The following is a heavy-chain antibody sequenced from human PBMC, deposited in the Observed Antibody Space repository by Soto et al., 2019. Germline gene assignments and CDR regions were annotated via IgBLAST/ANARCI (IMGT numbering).Heavy chain of an antibody. CDR2: IYYTGST. D-gene: IGHD3-9*01. V-gene: IGHV4-39*07. CDR3: ARGFAIDWYTYYFDY. Sequence: PSETLSLTCTVSGGSISSGGYYWSWIRQHPGKGLEWIGYIYYTGSTYYNPSLTPRVTLSVDTSKNQFSLQLNSVTAADTAVYYCARGFAIDWYTYYFDYWGQGPLVTVSS. J-gene: IGHJ4*02. CDR1: GGSISSGGYY.